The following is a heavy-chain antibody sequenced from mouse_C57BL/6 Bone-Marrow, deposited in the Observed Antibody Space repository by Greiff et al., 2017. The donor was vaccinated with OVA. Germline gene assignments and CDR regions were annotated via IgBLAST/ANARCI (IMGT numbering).Heavy chain of an antibody. CDR3: ARLDSSGYVGDYFDY. Sequence: VQLQQSGAELMKPGASVKLSCKATGYTFTGYWIEWVKQRPGHGLEWIGEILPGSGSTNYNAKFKGKATFTADTSSNTAYMQLSSLTTEDSAIYYCARLDSSGYVGDYFDYWGQGTTLTVSS. CDR1: GYTFTGYW. D-gene: IGHD3-2*02. J-gene: IGHJ2*01. CDR2: ILPGSGST. V-gene: IGHV1-9*01.